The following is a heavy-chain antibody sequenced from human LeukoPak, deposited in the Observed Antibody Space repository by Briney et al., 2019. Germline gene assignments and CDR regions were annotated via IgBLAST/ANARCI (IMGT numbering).Heavy chain of an antibody. D-gene: IGHD2-21*02. J-gene: IGHJ5*02. CDR3: ANLVVTASS. V-gene: IGHV3-9*01. CDR1: GFTFDDYA. CDR2: ISWNSGSI. Sequence: GESLRLSCAASGFTFDDYAMHWVRQAPGKGLEWVSGISWNSGSIGYADSVKGRFTISRDNAKNSLYLQMNSLRAEDTALYYCANLVVTASSWGQGTLVTVSS.